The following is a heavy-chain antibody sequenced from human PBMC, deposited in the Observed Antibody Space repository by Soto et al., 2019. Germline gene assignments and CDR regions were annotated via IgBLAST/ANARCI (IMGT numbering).Heavy chain of an antibody. V-gene: IGHV3-30*18. CDR3: AKEYYDFWSGPVDV. CDR1: GFTFSSYG. J-gene: IGHJ6*02. CDR2: ISYDGSNK. D-gene: IGHD3-3*01. Sequence: PGGSLRLSCAASGFTFSSYGMHWVRQAPGKGLEWVAVISYDGSNKYYGDSVKGRFTISRDNSKNTLYLQMNSLRAEDTAVYYCAKEYYDFWSGPVDVWGQGTTVTISS.